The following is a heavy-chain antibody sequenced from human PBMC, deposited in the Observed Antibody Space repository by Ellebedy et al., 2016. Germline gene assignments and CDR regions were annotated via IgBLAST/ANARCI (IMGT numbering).Heavy chain of an antibody. D-gene: IGHD2-21*02. CDR2: INPNSGGT. J-gene: IGHJ4*02. CDR3: ARRASCGGDCRRGEVDN. CDR1: GYTFSDDY. Sequence: ASVKVSXXASGYTFSDDYMHWVRQAPGQGLEWMGWINPNSGGTNYAQKFQGRVTITKDTSITTAYMELSSLRSDDAAVYYCARRASCGGDCRRGEVDNWGQGTLVTVSS. V-gene: IGHV1-2*02.